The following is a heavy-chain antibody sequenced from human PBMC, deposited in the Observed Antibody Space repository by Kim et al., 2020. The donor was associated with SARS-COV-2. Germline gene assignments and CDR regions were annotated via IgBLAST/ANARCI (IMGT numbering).Heavy chain of an antibody. D-gene: IGHD3-10*01. CDR3: ARGVRGVGFDY. J-gene: IGHJ4*02. V-gene: IGHV3-74*01. CDR1: GFTFSSYW. Sequence: GGSLRLSCAASGFTFSSYWMHWVRQAPGKGLVWVSRINSDGSSTSYADSVKGRFTISRDNAKNTLYLQMNSLRAEDTAVYYCARGVRGVGFDYWGQGTLVTVSS. CDR2: INSDGSST.